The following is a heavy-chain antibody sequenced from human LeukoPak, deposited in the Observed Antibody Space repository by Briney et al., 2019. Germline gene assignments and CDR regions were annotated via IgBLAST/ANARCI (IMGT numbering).Heavy chain of an antibody. Sequence: SGPTLVKPTQTLTLTCTFSGFSLSTSGVGVGWIRQPPGKALEWLALIYWNDVKRYSPSLKSRLTITKDTSKNQVVLTMTNMDPVDTATYYCAHSPEDWNYGDYFDYWGQGTLVTVSS. V-gene: IGHV2-5*01. J-gene: IGHJ4*02. CDR1: GFSLSTSGVG. D-gene: IGHD1-7*01. CDR3: AHSPEDWNYGDYFDY. CDR2: IYWNDVK.